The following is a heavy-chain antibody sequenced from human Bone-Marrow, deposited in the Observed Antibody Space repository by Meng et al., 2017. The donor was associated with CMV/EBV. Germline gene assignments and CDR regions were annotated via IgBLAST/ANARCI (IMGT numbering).Heavy chain of an antibody. D-gene: IGHD3-3*01. V-gene: IGHV3-9*01. Sequence: SLKISCAASGFTFDDYAMHWVRQAPGKGLEWVSGISWNSGSIGYADSVKGRFTISRDNAKNSLYLQMNSLRADDTAVYYCARPSTGVFGVVITHFDYWGQGTLVTVSS. CDR1: GFTFDDYA. CDR2: ISWNSGSI. CDR3: ARPSTGVFGVVITHFDY. J-gene: IGHJ4*02.